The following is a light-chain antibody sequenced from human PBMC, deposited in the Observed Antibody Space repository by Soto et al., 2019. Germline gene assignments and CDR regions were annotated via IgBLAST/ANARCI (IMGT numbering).Light chain of an antibody. CDR1: QSVLYSSNNKNY. Sequence: DIVMTQSPDSLAVSLGERATINCKSSQSVLYSSNNKNYLAWYQQKPRQPPKLLIYWASTRQSGVPDRFSGSGSGTDFTLTISSLQAEDVAVYYCRQYYTTPWTFGQGTKVEIK. CDR3: RQYYTTPWT. CDR2: WAS. V-gene: IGKV4-1*01. J-gene: IGKJ1*01.